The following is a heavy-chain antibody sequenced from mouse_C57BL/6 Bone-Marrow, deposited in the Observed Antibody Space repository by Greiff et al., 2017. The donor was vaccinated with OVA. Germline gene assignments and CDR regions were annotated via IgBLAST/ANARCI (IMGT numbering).Heavy chain of an antibody. CDR3: ARPYGSSFYYAMDY. CDR2: INPNNGGT. CDR1: GYTFTDYN. V-gene: IGHV1-22*01. Sequence: EVKLQESGPELVKPGASVKMSCKASGYTFTDYNMHWVKQSHGKSLEWIGYINPNNGGTSYNQKFKGKATLTVNKSSSTAYMELRSLTSEDSAVYYCARPYGSSFYYAMDYWGQGTSVTVSS. J-gene: IGHJ4*01. D-gene: IGHD1-1*01.